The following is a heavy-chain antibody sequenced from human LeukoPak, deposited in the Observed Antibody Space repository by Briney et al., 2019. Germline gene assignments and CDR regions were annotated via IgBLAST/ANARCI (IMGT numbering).Heavy chain of an antibody. CDR3: ARVGYDSGGSY. Sequence: GGSLRLFCAASGFTFSIYGMHWVRQAPGKGLEWVANIKQDGSEKFYVDSVKGRFTISRDNAKNALYLQMNSLRADDTAVYYCARVGYDSGGSYWGQGALVTVSS. J-gene: IGHJ4*02. CDR1: GFTFSIYG. CDR2: IKQDGSEK. D-gene: IGHD3-22*01. V-gene: IGHV3-7*03.